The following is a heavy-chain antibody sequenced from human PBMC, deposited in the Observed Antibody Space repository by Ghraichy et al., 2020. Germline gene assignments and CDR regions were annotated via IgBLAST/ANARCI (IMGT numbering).Heavy chain of an antibody. CDR3: AREYYDFWSGYPYYYYGMDV. Sequence: GGSLRLSCAASGFTFSDYYMSWIRQAPGKGLEWVSYISSSGSTIYYADSVKGRFTISRDNAKNSLYLQMNSLRAEDTAVYYCAREYYDFWSGYPYYYYGMDVWGQGTTVTVSS. V-gene: IGHV3-11*01. CDR2: ISSSGSTI. D-gene: IGHD3-3*01. J-gene: IGHJ6*02. CDR1: GFTFSDYY.